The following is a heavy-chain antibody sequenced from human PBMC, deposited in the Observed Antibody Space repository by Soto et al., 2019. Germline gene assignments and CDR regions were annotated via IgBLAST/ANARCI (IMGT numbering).Heavy chain of an antibody. Sequence: QITLKESGPTLVKPTQTLTLTCTFSGFSLSTSGVGVGWIRQPPGKALEWLALIYWDDDKRYSPSLKSRLTITKDTSKNQVVLTMTNMDPVYTATYYCARRNCISTSCYLGFDYWGQGTLVTVSS. CDR1: GFSLSTSGVG. CDR3: ARRNCISTSCYLGFDY. CDR2: IYWDDDK. J-gene: IGHJ4*02. V-gene: IGHV2-5*02. D-gene: IGHD2-2*01.